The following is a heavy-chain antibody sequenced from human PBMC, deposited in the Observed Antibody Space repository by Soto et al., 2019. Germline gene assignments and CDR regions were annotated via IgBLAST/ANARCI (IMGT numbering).Heavy chain of an antibody. Sequence: AGGSLRLSCTASGFTFGDYAMSGFRQAPGKGLEWVGFIRSKAYGGTTEYAASVKGRFTISRDDSKSIAYLQMNSLKTEDTAVYYCTRGRVLRYFDWLDFGHNQSPHAFDIWGQGTMVT. CDR2: IRSKAYGGTT. CDR3: TRGRVLRYFDWLDFGHNQSPHAFDI. D-gene: IGHD3-9*01. CDR1: GFTFGDYA. J-gene: IGHJ3*02. V-gene: IGHV3-49*03.